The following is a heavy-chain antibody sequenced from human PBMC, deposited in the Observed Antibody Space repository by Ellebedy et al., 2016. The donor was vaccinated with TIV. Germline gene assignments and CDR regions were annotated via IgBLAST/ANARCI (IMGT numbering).Heavy chain of an antibody. CDR1: GLTFSNYA. CDR3: AKGSDNPAYNYGRFDY. Sequence: GESLKISXVASGLTFSNYAMNWVRQAPGKGLEWVSTIGGSSLSTYYADSVKGRFTISRDNSKNTLYLQMNSLRAEDTATYYCAKGSDNPAYNYGRFDYWGQGNLVTVSS. CDR2: IGGSSLST. J-gene: IGHJ4*02. D-gene: IGHD5-24*01. V-gene: IGHV3-23*01.